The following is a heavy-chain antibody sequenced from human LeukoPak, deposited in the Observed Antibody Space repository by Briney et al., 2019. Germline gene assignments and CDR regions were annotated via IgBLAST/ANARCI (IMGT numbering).Heavy chain of an antibody. CDR2: ISSSSSYI. J-gene: IGHJ4*02. V-gene: IGHV3-21*04. CDR1: GFTFSTYS. D-gene: IGHD6-19*01. Sequence: GGSLRLSCAASGFTFSTYSMNWVRQAPGKGLEWVSSISSSSSYIYYADSVKGRFTISRDNAKKSVYLQMNSLRAEDTAVYYCARRSGIAVAGAFDYWGQGTLVTVSS. CDR3: ARRSGIAVAGAFDY.